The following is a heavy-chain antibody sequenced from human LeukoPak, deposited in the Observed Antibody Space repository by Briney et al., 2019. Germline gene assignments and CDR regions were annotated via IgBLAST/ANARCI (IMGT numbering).Heavy chain of an antibody. V-gene: IGHV3-30*04. CDR3: VRAATYYGSGSYFFDP. CDR1: GFTFSVSA. Sequence: PGGSLRLSCAASGFTFSVSAMHWVRQAPGKGLEWVTLILSDGTNKYYTDSVKGRFTISRDNAKNTVYLQMNSLRAGDTAVYYCVRAATYYGSGSYFFDPWGQGTLVTVSS. D-gene: IGHD3-10*01. CDR2: ILSDGTNK. J-gene: IGHJ5*02.